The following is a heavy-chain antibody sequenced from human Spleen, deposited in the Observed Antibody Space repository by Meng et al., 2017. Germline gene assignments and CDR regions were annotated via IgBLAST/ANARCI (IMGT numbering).Heavy chain of an antibody. CDR1: GFTFSSYG. V-gene: IGHV3-33*01. CDR2: IWYDGSNK. CDR3: ARGGRNYYYYYGMDV. Sequence: GGSLRLSCAASGFTFSSYGMHWVRQAPGKGLEWVAVIWYDGSNKYYADSVKGRFTISRDNSKNTLYLQMNNLRAEDTAVYYCARGGRNYYYYYGMDVWGQGTTVTVSS. J-gene: IGHJ6*02.